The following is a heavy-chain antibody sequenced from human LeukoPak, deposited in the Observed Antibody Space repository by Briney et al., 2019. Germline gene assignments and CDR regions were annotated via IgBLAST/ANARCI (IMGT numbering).Heavy chain of an antibody. V-gene: IGHV3-23*01. CDR3: AKGSKWELLGGFDY. CDR2: ISGSGGST. J-gene: IGHJ4*02. CDR1: GFTFSSYA. D-gene: IGHD1-26*01. Sequence: GGSLRLPCAASGFTFSSYAMSWGRQAPGTGLEWVSAISGSGGSTYYADSVKGRFTISRDNSKNTLYLQMNSLRAEDTAVYYCAKGSKWELLGGFDYWGQGTLVTVSS.